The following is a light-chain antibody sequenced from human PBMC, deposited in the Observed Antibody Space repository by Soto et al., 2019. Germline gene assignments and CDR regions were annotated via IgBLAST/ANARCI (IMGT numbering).Light chain of an antibody. J-gene: IGLJ1*01. V-gene: IGLV2-14*01. CDR2: EVN. CDR3: SSFTRSSTYV. CDR1: SSDVGAYNF. Sequence: QSVLTQPASVSGSPGQSITISCTGTSSDVGAYNFVSWYQQYPGKAPKVMIYEVNNRPSGVSNRFSGSKSGNTASLTISGLRAEDEADYYCSSFTRSSTYVFGSGTKVTV.